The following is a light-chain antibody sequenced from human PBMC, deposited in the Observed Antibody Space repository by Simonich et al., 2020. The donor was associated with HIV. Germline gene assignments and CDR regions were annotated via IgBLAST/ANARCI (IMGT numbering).Light chain of an antibody. Sequence: DIQMTQSSSILSASVGDRVHITCRASQSISSWLAWYQQKPGTAPKLLIYKASSLESGVPSRFSGSGSGTEFTLTISSLQPDDFATYYCQQYNSYQYTFGQGTKLEIK. CDR2: KAS. V-gene: IGKV1-5*03. CDR1: QSISSW. CDR3: QQYNSYQYT. J-gene: IGKJ2*01.